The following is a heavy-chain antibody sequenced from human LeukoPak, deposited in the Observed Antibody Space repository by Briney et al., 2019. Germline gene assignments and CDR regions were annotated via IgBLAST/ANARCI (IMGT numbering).Heavy chain of an antibody. CDR3: ASSSTVDTAMVEYYYYYGMDV. CDR2: ISAYNGNT. D-gene: IGHD5-18*01. CDR1: GGTFSSYA. Sequence: GASVKVSCKASGGTFSSYAISWVRQAPGQGLEWMGWISAYNGNTNYAQKLQGRVTMTTDTSTSTAYMELRSLRSDDTAVYYCASSSTVDTAMVEYYYYYGMDVWGQGTTVTVSS. J-gene: IGHJ6*02. V-gene: IGHV1-18*01.